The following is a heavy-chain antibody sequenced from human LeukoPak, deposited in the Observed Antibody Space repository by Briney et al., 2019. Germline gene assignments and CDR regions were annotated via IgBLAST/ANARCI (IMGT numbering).Heavy chain of an antibody. CDR3: ARAGGNSGYNSQFNWFDT. J-gene: IGHJ5*02. CDR2: IQQGGGEK. CDR1: GFTFSSYA. D-gene: IGHD5-12*01. Sequence: GRSLRLSCAASGFTFSSYAMHWVRQAPGKGLEWVANIQQGGGEKHYVDSVKGRFTISRDNAKNSLYLQMNSLRAEDTAVYYCARAGGNSGYNSQFNWFDTWGQGTLVTVSS. V-gene: IGHV3-7*03.